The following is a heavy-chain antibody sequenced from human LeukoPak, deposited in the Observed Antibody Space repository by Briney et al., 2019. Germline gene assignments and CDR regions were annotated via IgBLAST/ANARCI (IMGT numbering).Heavy chain of an antibody. CDR3: ARGGRLAAAGTPFDY. CDR2: IIPIFGTA. D-gene: IGHD6-13*01. Sequence: SVKVSCKASGGTFSSYAISWVRQAPGQGLEWMGGIIPIFGTANYAQKFQGRVTITADESTSTAYMELSSLRSEDTAVYYCARGGRLAAAGTPFDYWGQGTLVTVSS. CDR1: GGTFSSYA. V-gene: IGHV1-69*13. J-gene: IGHJ4*02.